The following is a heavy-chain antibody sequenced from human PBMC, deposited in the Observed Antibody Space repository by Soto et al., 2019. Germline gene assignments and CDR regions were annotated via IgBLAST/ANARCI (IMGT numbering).Heavy chain of an antibody. CDR3: AKGPEQLVHGVFDY. CDR1: GFTLSSCV. D-gene: IGHD6-6*01. Sequence: QAVGSLRLSCAASGFTLSSCVMSWVRQAPGKGLEWVSGIDVGGGGTYYADSVKGRFTISRDNSKNTLYLQMNSLGADDTAVYYCAKGPEQLVHGVFDYWGQGTLVTVSS. CDR2: IDVGGGGT. V-gene: IGHV3-23*01. J-gene: IGHJ4*02.